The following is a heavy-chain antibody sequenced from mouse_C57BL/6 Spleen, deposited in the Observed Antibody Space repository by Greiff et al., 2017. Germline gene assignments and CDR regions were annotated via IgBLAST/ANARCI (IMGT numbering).Heavy chain of an antibody. Sequence: EVHLVESGGDLVKPGGSLKLSCAASGFTFSSYGMSWVRQTPDKRLEWVATISSGGSYTYYPDSVKGRFTISRDNAKNTLYLQMSSLKSEDTAMYYCARRRDVGAWFAYWGQGTLVTVSA. D-gene: IGHD3-1*01. CDR2: ISSGGSYT. J-gene: IGHJ3*01. CDR1: GFTFSSYG. V-gene: IGHV5-6*01. CDR3: ARRRDVGAWFAY.